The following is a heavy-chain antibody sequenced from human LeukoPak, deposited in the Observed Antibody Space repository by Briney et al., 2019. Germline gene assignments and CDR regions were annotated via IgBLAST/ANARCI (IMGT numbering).Heavy chain of an antibody. Sequence: ASVKLSCKASGYTFTSYGISWVRQAHGQGLKLMGWISAYNGNTNYAQKLQGRVTMTTDTSTSTAYMELRSLRSDDTAVYYCASSRSGWYWDFDYWGQGTLVTVSS. D-gene: IGHD6-19*01. J-gene: IGHJ4*02. V-gene: IGHV1-18*01. CDR2: ISAYNGNT. CDR3: ASSRSGWYWDFDY. CDR1: GYTFTSYG.